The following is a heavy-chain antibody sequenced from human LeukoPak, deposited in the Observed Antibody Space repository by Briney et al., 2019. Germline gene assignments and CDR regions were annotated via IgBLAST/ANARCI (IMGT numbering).Heavy chain of an antibody. V-gene: IGHV4-59*01. CDR2: IYYSGST. D-gene: IGHD6-6*01. Sequence: SETLSLTCTVSGGSISGSYWSWIRQPPGKGLEWIGYIYYSGSTNYNPSLKSRVTISVDTSKNQFSLKLSSVTAADTAVYYCAREASIAARLGVWFDPWGQGTLVTVSS. CDR1: GGSISGSY. J-gene: IGHJ5*02. CDR3: AREASIAARLGVWFDP.